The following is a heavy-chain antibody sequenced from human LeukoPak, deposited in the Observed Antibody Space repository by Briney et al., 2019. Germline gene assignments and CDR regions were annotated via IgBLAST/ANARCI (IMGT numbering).Heavy chain of an antibody. CDR3: ARAGDGDY. CDR2: ISGDGGST. CDR1: GFTFDDFA. V-gene: IGHV3-43*02. J-gene: IGHJ4*02. Sequence: GGSLRLSCAASGFTFDDFAMHWVRQAPGKGLECVSLISGDGGSTCHADSVKGRFTISRDNAKNSLYLQMNNLRAEDTAVYYCARAGDGDYWGQGTLVTVSS. D-gene: IGHD1-1*01.